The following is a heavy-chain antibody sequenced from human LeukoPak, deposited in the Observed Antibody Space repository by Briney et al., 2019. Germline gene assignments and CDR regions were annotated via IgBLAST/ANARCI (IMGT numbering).Heavy chain of an antibody. CDR1: GFTFSSYA. CDR3: AKERGTMIVVDINYFDY. Sequence: GGSLRLSCAASGFTFSSYAMSWVRQAPGKGLEWVSAISGSGGSTYYADSVKGRFTISRDNSKNTLYLQMNSLRAEDTAVYYCAKERGTMIVVDINYFDYWGQGTLVTVSS. D-gene: IGHD3-22*01. V-gene: IGHV3-23*01. J-gene: IGHJ4*02. CDR2: ISGSGGST.